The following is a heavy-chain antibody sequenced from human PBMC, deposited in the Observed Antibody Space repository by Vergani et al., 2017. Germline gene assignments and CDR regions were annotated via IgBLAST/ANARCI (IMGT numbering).Heavy chain of an antibody. V-gene: IGHV3-64D*06. CDR2: ISSNGGST. CDR1: GLTFSRYA. Sequence: EVQLVESGGGLVQPGGSLRLSCSASGLTFSRYALHWVRQAPGKGLEYISAISSNGGSTYYADSVRGRFTISRDNSKNSLYLQMRSLRAEDTAVYYCVKDFSWAFDIWGQGTMVTVSS. CDR3: VKDFSWAFDI. J-gene: IGHJ3*02.